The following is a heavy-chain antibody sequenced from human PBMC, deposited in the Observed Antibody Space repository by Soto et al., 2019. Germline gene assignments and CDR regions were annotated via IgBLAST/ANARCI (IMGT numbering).Heavy chain of an antibody. CDR1: GDSLISATY. Sequence: SETLSLTCAVSGDSLISATYLGWIRKPPGKGLEWVGSIYHTGTTYYNPSLKSRVAISVDTSKNHFSLTLNSLTAADTALYYCARGSTRIAAAGTGGSWFDPWGQGTLVTVSS. V-gene: IGHV4-39*02. D-gene: IGHD6-13*01. CDR2: IYHTGTT. CDR3: ARGSTRIAAAGTGGSWFDP. J-gene: IGHJ5*02.